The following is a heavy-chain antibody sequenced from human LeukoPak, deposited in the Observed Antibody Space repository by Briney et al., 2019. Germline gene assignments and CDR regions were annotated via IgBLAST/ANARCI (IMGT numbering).Heavy chain of an antibody. V-gene: IGHV1-46*01. CDR2: INPSGGST. D-gene: IGHD3-10*01. Sequence: GASLKVSCKASGYTFTSYYMHWVRQAPGQGLEWLGIINPSGGSTSYAQKFQGRVTMARDTSTSTVYMELSSLRSEDTAVYCCARLPLFGELFLFDYWGQGTLVSVSS. CDR1: GYTFTSYY. CDR3: ARLPLFGELFLFDY. J-gene: IGHJ4*02.